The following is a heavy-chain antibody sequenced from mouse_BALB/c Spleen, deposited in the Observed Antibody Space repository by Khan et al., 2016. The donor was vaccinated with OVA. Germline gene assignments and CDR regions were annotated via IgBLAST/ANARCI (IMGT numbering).Heavy chain of an antibody. D-gene: IGHD2-12*01. CDR3: SRASYPDSTYYAMDY. Sequence: DLVKPGASVKLSCKASGYTFTSYWINWIKQRPGQGLEWMGRIAPGSGSSSYNDMLKGKATLTLDTYSSTAYIQLSSMSTEDSAVYLCSRASYPDSTYYAMDYWGQGTSVTVSS. CDR2: IAPGSGSS. CDR1: GYTFTSYW. V-gene: IGHV1S41*01. J-gene: IGHJ4*01.